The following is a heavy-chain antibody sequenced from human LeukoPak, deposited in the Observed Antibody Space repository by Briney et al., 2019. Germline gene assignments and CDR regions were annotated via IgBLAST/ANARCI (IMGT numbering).Heavy chain of an antibody. D-gene: IGHD6-13*01. CDR2: IYPGDSDT. CDR1: GCSFTSYW. J-gene: IGHJ5*02. CDR3: ARQPVRYSSSWANWFDP. Sequence: GESLKISCKGSGCSFTSYWIGWVRQMPGKGLEWMGIIYPGDSDTRYSPSFQGQVTISADKSISTAYLQWSSLKASDTAMYYCARQPVRYSSSWANWFDPWGQGTLVTVSS. V-gene: IGHV5-51*01.